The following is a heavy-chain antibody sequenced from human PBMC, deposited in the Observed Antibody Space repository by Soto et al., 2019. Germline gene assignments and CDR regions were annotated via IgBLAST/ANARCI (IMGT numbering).Heavy chain of an antibody. D-gene: IGHD6-6*01. CDR3: AKDRGGSSPGDPDAFDI. CDR1: GFTLSSYA. Sequence: EVQLLESGGGLVQPGGSLRPSCAASGFTLSSYAMGWVRQAPGKGLEWASAISGSGGSTYYADSVKGRFTISRDNSKNTLYLQMNSLRAEDTAVYYCAKDRGGSSPGDPDAFDIWGQGTMVTVSS. J-gene: IGHJ3*02. V-gene: IGHV3-23*01. CDR2: ISGSGGST.